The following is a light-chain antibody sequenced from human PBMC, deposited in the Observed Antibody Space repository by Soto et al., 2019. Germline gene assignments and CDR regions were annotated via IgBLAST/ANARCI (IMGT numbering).Light chain of an antibody. CDR3: QQYSRCSA. CDR2: KAS. J-gene: IGKJ1*01. CDR1: QTISSW. V-gene: IGKV1-5*03. Sequence: DIQMTQSPSTLSASVGDRVTITCRASQTISSWLAWYQQKPGMAPKLLIYKASTLQSGVPSRFSVSGSGTEFTLTISSLQPDDFASYYCQQYSRCSAFGQGTKVALK.